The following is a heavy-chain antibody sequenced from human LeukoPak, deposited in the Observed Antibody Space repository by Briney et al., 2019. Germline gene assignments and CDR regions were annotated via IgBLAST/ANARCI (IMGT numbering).Heavy chain of an antibody. D-gene: IGHD2-2*01. CDR2: INHSGST. J-gene: IGHJ4*02. CDR1: GGSFSGYY. Sequence: PSETLSLTCAFYGGSFSGYYCSWIRQPPGRGLEWIGEINHSGSTNYNPSLKCRVTISVDTSKNQFSLKLSSVTAADTAVYYCARGPDIVVVPAAAYFDYWGQGTPVTVSS. V-gene: IGHV4-34*01. CDR3: ARGPDIVVVPAAAYFDY.